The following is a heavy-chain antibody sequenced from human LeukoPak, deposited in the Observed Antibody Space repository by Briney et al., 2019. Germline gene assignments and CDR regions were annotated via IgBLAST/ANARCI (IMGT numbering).Heavy chain of an antibody. CDR1: GFTFSNYE. Sequence: GGSLRLSCAASGFTFSNYEMNWVRQAAGKGLQWVSYISSGGSTIYYTDSVKGRFTISRDNAKNSLYLQMNSLRAEDTALYYCAKDSYYDILTGYYTLWGQGTLVTVSS. D-gene: IGHD3-9*01. CDR3: AKDSYYDILTGYYTL. V-gene: IGHV3-48*03. CDR2: ISSGGSTI. J-gene: IGHJ4*02.